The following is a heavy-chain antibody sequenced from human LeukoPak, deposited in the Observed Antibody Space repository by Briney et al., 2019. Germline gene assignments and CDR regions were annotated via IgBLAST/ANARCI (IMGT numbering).Heavy chain of an antibody. CDR3: ARLDTIFGVAKGFDY. D-gene: IGHD3-3*01. CDR2: IYYSGST. CDR1: GMSITSRHY. Sequence: PAETLSLTCSVSGMSITSRHYWGWIRQPPGKGLEYIGYIYYSGSTNYNPSLKSRVTISVDTSKHQFSLKLSSVTAADTAVYYCARLDTIFGVAKGFDYWGQGTLVTVSS. J-gene: IGHJ4*02. V-gene: IGHV4-59*11.